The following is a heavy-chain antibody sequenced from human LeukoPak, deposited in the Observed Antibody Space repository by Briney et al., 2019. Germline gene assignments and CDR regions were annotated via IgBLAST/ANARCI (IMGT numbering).Heavy chain of an antibody. J-gene: IGHJ3*02. V-gene: IGHV3-33*08. CDR3: ARGLRNTDTFDI. Sequence: GGSLRLSCAASGGTFSSYAMSWVRQAPGKGLEWGAVIWYDGSNKYYADSVQGRFTISRDNSKNPVYLQMNSLRAEDTAVYYCARGLRNTDTFDIWGQGTMVTVSS. CDR2: IWYDGSNK. CDR1: GGTFSSYA.